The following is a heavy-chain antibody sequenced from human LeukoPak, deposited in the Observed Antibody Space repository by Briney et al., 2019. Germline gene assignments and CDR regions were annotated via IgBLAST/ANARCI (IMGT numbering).Heavy chain of an antibody. J-gene: IGHJ4*02. CDR3: ARDNDGSGFFDY. CDR1: GYTFTGYY. CDR2: INPNSGVT. D-gene: IGHD3-10*01. V-gene: IGHV1-2*02. Sequence: ASVKVSCKASGYTFTGYYIHWVRQAPGQGPEWMGWINPNSGVTNYAQKFQGRVTMTRYTSISTAYVELSRLRSDDTAVYYCARDNDGSGFFDYWGQGTLVTVSS.